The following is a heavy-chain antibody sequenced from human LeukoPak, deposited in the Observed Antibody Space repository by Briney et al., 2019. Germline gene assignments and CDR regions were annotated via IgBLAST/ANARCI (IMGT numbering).Heavy chain of an antibody. CDR3: AKDERNWNYNLASQTYD. CDR1: GFTFSHYG. Sequence: GGSLRLSCAASGFTFSHYGMSWVRQAPGKGLEWVAGFSGKGDTTYYAESVRGRFTISRDNSKNTLYLQMSSLRAEDTAVYYCAKDERNWNYNLASQTYDWGQGTLVTVSS. J-gene: IGHJ4*02. CDR2: FSGKGDTT. V-gene: IGHV3-23*01. D-gene: IGHD1-7*01.